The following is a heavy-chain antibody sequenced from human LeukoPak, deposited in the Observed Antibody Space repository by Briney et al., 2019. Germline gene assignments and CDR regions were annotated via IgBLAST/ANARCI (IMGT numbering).Heavy chain of an antibody. Sequence: GGSLRLSCAASGFTFNNYAMTWVRQAPGEGLQWVSAINGGDNGDNTYYADSVKGRFTVSRDNSKNTVYLQMNSLRVEDTAVYYCARDGIQLPDTLASWGLGALVTVSS. J-gene: IGHJ5*02. V-gene: IGHV3-23*01. CDR3: ARDGIQLPDTLAS. CDR1: GFTFNNYA. D-gene: IGHD1-1*01. CDR2: INGGDNGDNT.